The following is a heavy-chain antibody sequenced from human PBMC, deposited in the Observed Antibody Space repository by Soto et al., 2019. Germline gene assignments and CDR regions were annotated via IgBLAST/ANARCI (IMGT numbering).Heavy chain of an antibody. Sequence: QITLKESGPPLVRPTQTLTLTCTFSGFSLTTSGVGVGWIRQPPGKALEWLAVIYWDDDKRYSSSLKSRLTITKDTSKNQVVLTMTNMEPVDTATYYCAHHPCYGWGSYSLDYWGQGTLVTVSS. CDR2: IYWDDDK. CDR1: GFSLTTSGVG. CDR3: AHHPCYGWGSYSLDY. J-gene: IGHJ4*02. V-gene: IGHV2-5*02. D-gene: IGHD3-10*01.